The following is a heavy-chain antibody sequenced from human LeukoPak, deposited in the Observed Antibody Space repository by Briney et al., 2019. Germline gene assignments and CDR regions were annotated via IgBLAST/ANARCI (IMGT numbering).Heavy chain of an antibody. V-gene: IGHV1-2*06. CDR3: SRGPVTPIQNWFDP. J-gene: IGHJ5*02. Sequence: ASVKVSCKASGYTFTGYYLHWVRQAPGQGLEWMGRINPNSGATNYARKFQVRVTMTTDMSISTAYMEVRRLKSDDTAVYYCSRGPVTPIQNWFDPWGRGTLVTVSS. D-gene: IGHD4-17*01. CDR2: INPNSGAT. CDR1: GYTFTGYY.